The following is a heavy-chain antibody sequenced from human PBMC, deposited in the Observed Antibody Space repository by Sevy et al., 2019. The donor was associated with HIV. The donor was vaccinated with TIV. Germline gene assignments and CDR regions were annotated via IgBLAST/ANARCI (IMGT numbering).Heavy chain of an antibody. D-gene: IGHD3-3*01. CDR2: IYYSGST. V-gene: IGHV4-39*01. J-gene: IGHJ5*02. Sequence: SETLSLTCTVSGGSISRNSHYWGWIRQPPGKGLEWIGSIYYSGSTYYNPSLRSRVTISGDTSKNQFSLKLSSVTAADTAVYYCATHALSITIFGVVTRNWFDPWGQGTLVTVSS. CDR3: ATHALSITIFGVVTRNWFDP. CDR1: GGSISRNSHY.